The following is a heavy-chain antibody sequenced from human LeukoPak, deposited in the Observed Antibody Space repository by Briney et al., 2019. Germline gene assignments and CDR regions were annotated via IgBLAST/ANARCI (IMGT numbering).Heavy chain of an antibody. V-gene: IGHV3-23*01. CDR3: AKAPERIAVAGYFDY. J-gene: IGHJ4*02. CDR2: ISGSGGST. D-gene: IGHD6-19*01. CDR1: GFTFSSYA. Sequence: GGSLRLPCAASGFTFSSYAMSWVRQAPGKGLEWVSAISGSGGSTYYADSVKGRFTISRDNSKNTLYLQMNSLRAEDTAVYYCAKAPERIAVAGYFDYWGQGTLVTVSS.